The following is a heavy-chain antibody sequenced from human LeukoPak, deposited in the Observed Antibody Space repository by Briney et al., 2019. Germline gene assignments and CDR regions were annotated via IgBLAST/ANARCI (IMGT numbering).Heavy chain of an antibody. CDR2: IYTSGST. CDR3: ASMVESRFGELLRYFDY. V-gene: IGHV4-61*02. D-gene: IGHD3-10*01. CDR1: GGSISSGSYY. Sequence: SETLSLTCTVSGGSISSGSYYWSWIRQPAGKGLEWIGRIYTSGSTNYNPSLKSRVTISVDTSKNQFSLKLSSVTAADTAVYYCASMVESRFGELLRYFDYWGQGTLVTVSS. J-gene: IGHJ4*02.